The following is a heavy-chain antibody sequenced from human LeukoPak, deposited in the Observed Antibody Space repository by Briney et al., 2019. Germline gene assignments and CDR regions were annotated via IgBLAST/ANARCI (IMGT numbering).Heavy chain of an antibody. J-gene: IGHJ4*02. CDR2: IGTDGTVT. D-gene: IGHD1-14*01. Sequence: GGSLRLSCAASGLTLSPYWMHWVRQAPGKGLVWVSHIGTDGTVTTYADSVKGRFTISRDNAKSTLYLQMNSLRPEDTAVYYCVRDSNLSFDYWGQGSLVIVSS. CDR3: VRDSNLSFDY. V-gene: IGHV3-74*01. CDR1: GLTLSPYW.